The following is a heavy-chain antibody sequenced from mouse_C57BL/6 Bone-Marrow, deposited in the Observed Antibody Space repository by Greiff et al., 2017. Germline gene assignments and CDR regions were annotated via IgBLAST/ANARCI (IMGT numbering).Heavy chain of an antibody. CDR1: GFTFSDYY. V-gene: IGHV5-16*01. CDR2: INYDGSST. CDR3: ARCFYDGYYSYWYFDV. Sequence: EVQLVESEGGLVQPGSSMKLSCTASGFTFSDYYMAWVRQVPEKGLEWVANINYDGSSTYYLDSLKSRFIISRDNAKNILYLQMSSLKSEDTATYYCARCFYDGYYSYWYFDVWGTGTTVTVSS. D-gene: IGHD2-3*01. J-gene: IGHJ1*03.